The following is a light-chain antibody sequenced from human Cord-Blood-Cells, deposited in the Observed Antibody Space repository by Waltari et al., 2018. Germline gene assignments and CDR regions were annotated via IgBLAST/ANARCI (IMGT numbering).Light chain of an antibody. V-gene: IGLV6-57*01. J-gene: IGLJ2*01. CDR2: EDN. CDR3: QSYDSSNHVV. CDR1: SGPLASNY. Sequence: NFMLTQPHSVSASPGKTVPISCPLSSGPLASNYVQRYQQRPGSSPTTVIYEDNQRPSGVPDRFSGSIDSSSNSASLTISGLKTEDEADYYCQSYDSSNHVVFGGGTKLTVL.